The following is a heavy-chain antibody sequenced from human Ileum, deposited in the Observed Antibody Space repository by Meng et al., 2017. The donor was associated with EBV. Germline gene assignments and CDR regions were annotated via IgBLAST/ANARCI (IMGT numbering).Heavy chain of an antibody. J-gene: IGHJ4*02. CDR1: GYPTSNIYDD. CDR3: ARDPAYPRGLFDS. D-gene: IGHD3-10*01. Sequence: HVQGSGHVSVRPSCTPSLSVSVSGYPTSNIYDDWDWIRQAQGKGLEWIASIYRSGTTYYDPSLKSRVTISLDTSKNQFSLKLSSVTAADTAVYYCARDPAYPRGLFDSWGQGTLVTVSS. CDR2: IYRSGTT. V-gene: IGHV4-38-2*02.